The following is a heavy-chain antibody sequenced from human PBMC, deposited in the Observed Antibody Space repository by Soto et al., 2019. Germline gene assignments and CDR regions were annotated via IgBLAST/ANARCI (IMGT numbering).Heavy chain of an antibody. CDR3: ARAMYYDFWSGYPNLFDY. CDR2: IKQDGSEK. J-gene: IGHJ4*02. CDR1: GFTFSSYW. Sequence: GGSLRLSCAASGFTFSSYWMSWVRQAPGKGLEWVANIKQDGSEKYYVDSVKGRFTISRDNAKNSLYLQMNSLRAEDTAVYYCARAMYYDFWSGYPNLFDYWGQGTLVTVSS. D-gene: IGHD3-3*01. V-gene: IGHV3-7*01.